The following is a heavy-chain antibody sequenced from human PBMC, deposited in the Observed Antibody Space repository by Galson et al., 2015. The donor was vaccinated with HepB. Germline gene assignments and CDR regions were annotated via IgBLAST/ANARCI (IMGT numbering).Heavy chain of an antibody. Sequence: SLKLSCAASGFTFRNYAMSWVRQAPGKGLEWISTITNVGSTYYADSVKGRFTISRDNSKNTLYLQMNSLRAEDTAVYYCAKTLIVPNKYWFDPWGQGTLVTVSS. CDR2: ITNVGST. D-gene: IGHD1-26*01. CDR3: AKTLIVPNKYWFDP. V-gene: IGHV3-23*01. CDR1: GFTFRNYA. J-gene: IGHJ5*01.